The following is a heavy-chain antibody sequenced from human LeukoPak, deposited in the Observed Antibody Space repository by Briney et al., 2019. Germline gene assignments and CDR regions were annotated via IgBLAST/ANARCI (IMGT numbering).Heavy chain of an antibody. Sequence: KSSETLSLTCTVSGGSISSGGYYWGWILQHPGKGLEWIGYIYYSGTTYYNPSLKSRVTISVDTSKNQFSLKLSSVTAADTAVYYCARQEPSGYVFDYWGQGTLVTVSS. D-gene: IGHD5-12*01. CDR1: GGSISSGGYY. J-gene: IGHJ4*02. CDR2: IYYSGTT. CDR3: ARQEPSGYVFDY. V-gene: IGHV4-31*03.